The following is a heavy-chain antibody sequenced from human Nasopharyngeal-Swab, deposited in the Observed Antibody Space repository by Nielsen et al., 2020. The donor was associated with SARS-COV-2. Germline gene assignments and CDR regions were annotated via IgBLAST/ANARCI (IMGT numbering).Heavy chain of an antibody. Sequence: ASVKVSCKASGYTFTGYYMHWVRQAPGQGLEWMGWVNPNSGGTNYAQKFQGRVTMTRDTSISTAYMELSRLRSDDTAVYYCASSSMADDAFDIWGQGTMVTVSS. D-gene: IGHD5-24*01. V-gene: IGHV1-2*02. CDR2: VNPNSGGT. CDR1: GYTFTGYY. J-gene: IGHJ3*02. CDR3: ASSSMADDAFDI.